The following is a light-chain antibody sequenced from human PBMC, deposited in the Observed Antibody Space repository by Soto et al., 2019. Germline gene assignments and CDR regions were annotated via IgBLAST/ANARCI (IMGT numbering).Light chain of an antibody. CDR3: QQYYSAPLT. Sequence: DIVMTQSPDSLAVSLGERATINCQSSQSVLFRSNNRNYLAWFQQKPGQPPKLITYWASTRESGVPDRFTGSGSGTDFTLTISNLQAEDVEVYYCQQYYSAPLTFGQGTRLELK. CDR2: WAS. J-gene: IGKJ5*01. V-gene: IGKV4-1*01. CDR1: QSVLFRSNNRNY.